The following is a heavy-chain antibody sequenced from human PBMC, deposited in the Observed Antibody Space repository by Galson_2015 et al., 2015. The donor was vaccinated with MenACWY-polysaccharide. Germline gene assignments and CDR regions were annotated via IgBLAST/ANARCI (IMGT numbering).Heavy chain of an antibody. D-gene: IGHD3/OR15-3a*01. CDR1: GYNFPKYP. CDR2: INAGSDDT. J-gene: IGHJ4*02. Sequence: SVKVSCKASGYNFPKYPMHWVRQAPGQGLEWMGCINAGSDDTEYSQNFQGRVTITSDTSANTAYMELSSLTSEDTAVYFCARGTGADHWGQGTLVTVSS. V-gene: IGHV1-3*01. CDR3: ARGTGADH.